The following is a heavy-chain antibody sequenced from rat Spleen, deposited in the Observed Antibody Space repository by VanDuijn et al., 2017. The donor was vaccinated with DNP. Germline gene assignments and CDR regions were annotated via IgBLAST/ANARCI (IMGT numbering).Heavy chain of an antibody. CDR1: GFTFSNYG. D-gene: IGHD4-3*01. V-gene: IGHV5S13*01. J-gene: IGHJ2*01. Sequence: EVQLVESGGGLVQPGGSLKLSCAASGFTFSNYGMAWVRQAPTKGLEWVAFISNSGGSTYYRDSVKGRFTVSRDDAKSTLYLQMDSLRSEDTATYYCARRTGYDDYWGQGVMVTVSS. CDR2: ISNSGGST. CDR3: ARRTGYDDY.